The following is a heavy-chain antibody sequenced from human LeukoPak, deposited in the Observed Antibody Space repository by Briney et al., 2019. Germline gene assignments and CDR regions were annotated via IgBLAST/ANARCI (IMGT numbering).Heavy chain of an antibody. Sequence: GGSLRLSCAASGLTFSSYAMNWVRQAPGKGLEWVGLIKNKHEHQATDYAAPVRERFIITRDDSSSTLFLQMNSLKTEDTAVYYCVTDANRILGARGTGYWGQGILVTVSS. CDR1: GLTFSSYA. D-gene: IGHD1-26*01. CDR2: IKNKHEHQAT. J-gene: IGHJ4*02. CDR3: VTDANRILGARGTGY. V-gene: IGHV3-15*07.